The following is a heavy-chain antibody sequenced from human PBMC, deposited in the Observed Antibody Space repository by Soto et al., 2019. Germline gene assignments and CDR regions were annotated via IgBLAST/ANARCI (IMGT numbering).Heavy chain of an antibody. Sequence: GGSLRLSCAASGFTFSSYAMSWVRQAPGKGLECVSAISGSGGSTYYADSVKGRFTISRDNSKNTLYLQMNSLRAEDTAVYYCAKDPQKPYYYDSSGYYYDYWGQGTLVTVSS. CDR2: ISGSGGST. CDR3: AKDPQKPYYYDSSGYYYDY. V-gene: IGHV3-23*01. J-gene: IGHJ4*02. D-gene: IGHD3-22*01. CDR1: GFTFSSYA.